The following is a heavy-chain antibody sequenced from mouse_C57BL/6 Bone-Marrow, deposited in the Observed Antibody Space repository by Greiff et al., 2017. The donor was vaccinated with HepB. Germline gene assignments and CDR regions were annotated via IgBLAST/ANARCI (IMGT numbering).Heavy chain of an antibody. CDR2: IYPGSGST. CDR3: ARFDGYPRWYFDV. V-gene: IGHV1-55*01. CDR1: GYTFTSYW. Sequence: QVQLQHPGAELVKPGASVKMSCKASGYTFTSYWITWVKQRPGQGLEWIGDIYPGSGSTNYNEKFKSKATLTVDTSSSTAYMQLSSLTSEDSAVYYCARFDGYPRWYFDVWGTGTTVTVSS. D-gene: IGHD2-3*01. J-gene: IGHJ1*03.